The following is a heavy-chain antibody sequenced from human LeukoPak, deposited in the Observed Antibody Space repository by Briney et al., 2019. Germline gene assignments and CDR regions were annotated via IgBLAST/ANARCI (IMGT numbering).Heavy chain of an antibody. CDR2: ITGIGGYT. V-gene: IGHV3-23*01. Sequence: GGSLRLSCAASGFTFSSYGMSWVRQPPGKGLEWVSSITGIGGYTYYADSVKGRFTISRDNSKNTLYLQMNSLRVEDTAVYYCAQLSSDDSSGYYWSLFDYWGQGTLVTVSS. CDR3: AQLSSDDSSGYYWSLFDY. J-gene: IGHJ4*02. D-gene: IGHD3-22*01. CDR1: GFTFSSYG.